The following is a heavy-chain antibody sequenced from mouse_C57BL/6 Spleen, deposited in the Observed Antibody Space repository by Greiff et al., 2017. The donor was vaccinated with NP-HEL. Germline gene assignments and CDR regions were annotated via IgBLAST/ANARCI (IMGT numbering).Heavy chain of an antibody. V-gene: IGHV1-64*01. D-gene: IGHD1-1*01. Sequence: QVQLQQPGAELVKPGASVKLSCKASGYTFTSYWMHWVKQRPGQGLEWIGMIHPNSGSTNYNEKFKSKATLTVDKSSSTAYMQLSSLTSEDSAVYYCARYYGSSSPYVGYWGQGTTLTVSS. CDR3: ARYYGSSSPYVGY. CDR2: IHPNSGST. CDR1: GYTFTSYW. J-gene: IGHJ2*01.